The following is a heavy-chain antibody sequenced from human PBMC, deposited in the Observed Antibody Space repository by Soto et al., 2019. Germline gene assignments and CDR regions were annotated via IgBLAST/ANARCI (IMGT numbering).Heavy chain of an antibody. V-gene: IGHV3-30-3*01. CDR1: GFTFSSYA. CDR3: AREGIAVAGPREGFDY. Sequence: QVQLVESGGGVVQPGRSLRLSCAASGFTFSSYAMHWVRQAPGKGLEWVAVISYDGSNKYYADSVKGRFTISRDNSKNTLYLQMNSLRAEDTAVYYCAREGIAVAGPREGFDYWGQGTLVTVSS. D-gene: IGHD6-19*01. J-gene: IGHJ4*02. CDR2: ISYDGSNK.